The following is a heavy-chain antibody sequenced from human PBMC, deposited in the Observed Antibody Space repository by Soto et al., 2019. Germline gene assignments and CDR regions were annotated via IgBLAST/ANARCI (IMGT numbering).Heavy chain of an antibody. Sequence: QVQLQESGPGLVKPSETLSLTCTVSGGSISSYYWSWIRQPPGKGLEWIGYIYYSGSTNYNPSLKSRVTISVDTSKNQFSLKLSSVTAADTAVYYCARGVDCSGGSCFSFYYYYYGFDVWGQGTTLTVSS. D-gene: IGHD2-15*01. CDR1: GGSISSYY. J-gene: IGHJ6*02. V-gene: IGHV4-59*01. CDR3: ARGVDCSGGSCFSFYYYYYGFDV. CDR2: IYYSGST.